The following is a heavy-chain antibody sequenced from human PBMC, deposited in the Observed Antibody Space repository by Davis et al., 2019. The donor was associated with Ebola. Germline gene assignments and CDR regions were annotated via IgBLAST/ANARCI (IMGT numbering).Heavy chain of an antibody. CDR1: GFVFSSYV. V-gene: IGHV3-23*01. CDR2: LGLSADT. Sequence: GGSLRLSCAASGFVFSSYVMSWVRRAPGKGLEWVSTLGLSADTYYADSVKGRFTIASDNSENTLHLQMNSLRADDTAVYYCAKSTMIVGDWDFDYWGQGTLVTVSS. D-gene: IGHD3-22*01. CDR3: AKSTMIVGDWDFDY. J-gene: IGHJ4*02.